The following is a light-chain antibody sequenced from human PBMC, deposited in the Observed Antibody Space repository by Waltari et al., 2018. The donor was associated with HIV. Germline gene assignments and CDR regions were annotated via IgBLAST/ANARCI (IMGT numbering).Light chain of an antibody. CDR1: QTVLKISGYRNY. CDR3: QQYHTTPYT. V-gene: IGKV4-1*01. J-gene: IGKJ2*01. Sequence: DIVMTQSPDSLAVSLGERATINCKSSQTVLKISGYRNYLAWYQQRPGQPPKLLIYWASIRESGVPDRFSGSGSGTDFTLTISSLQAEDVAVYYCQQYHTTPYTFGQGTKLEIK. CDR2: WAS.